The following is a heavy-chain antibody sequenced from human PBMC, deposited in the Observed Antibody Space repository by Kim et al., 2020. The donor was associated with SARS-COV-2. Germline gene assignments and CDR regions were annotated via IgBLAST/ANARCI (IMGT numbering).Heavy chain of an antibody. J-gene: IGHJ4*02. CDR2: IYHSGST. CDR1: GGSISSGGYS. D-gene: IGHD4-17*01. V-gene: IGHV4-30-2*01. Sequence: SETLSLTCAVSGGSISSGGYSWSWIRQPPGKGLEWIGYIYHSGSTYYNPSLKSRVTISVDRSKNQFSLKLSSVTAADTAVYYCARYDYGDYYFYYWGQGTLVTVSS. CDR3: ARYDYGDYYFYY.